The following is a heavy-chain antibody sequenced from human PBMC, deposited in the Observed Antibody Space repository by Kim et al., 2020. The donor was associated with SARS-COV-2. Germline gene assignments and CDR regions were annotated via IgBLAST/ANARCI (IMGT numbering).Heavy chain of an antibody. V-gene: IGHV4-34*01. CDR1: GGSFSGYY. CDR3: ASEISSTVRADS. Sequence: SETLSLTCAVYGGSFSGYYWSWIRQPPGKGLEWIGEINHSGSTNYNPSLKSRFTISVDTSKNQFSLKMSSVTAADTALYFCASEISSTVRADSWGQGVLVTVSS. J-gene: IGHJ4*02. D-gene: IGHD4-4*01. CDR2: INHSGST.